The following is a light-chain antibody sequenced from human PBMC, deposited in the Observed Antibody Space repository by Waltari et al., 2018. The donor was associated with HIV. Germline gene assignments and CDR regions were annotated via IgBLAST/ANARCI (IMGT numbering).Light chain of an antibody. J-gene: IGLJ2*01. CDR1: SSNVRNNY. V-gene: IGLV1-47*01. CDR3: AAWDDRLSGRL. CDR2: RNN. Sequence: QSVLAQPRPVSGTPGQRVNNHCSGSSSNVRNNYVYWYQQVPGVAPKLLIYRNNQRPSGVPDRFSGSKSGTSASLAISGLRTEDEAEYYCAAWDDRLSGRLFGGGTKVTVL.